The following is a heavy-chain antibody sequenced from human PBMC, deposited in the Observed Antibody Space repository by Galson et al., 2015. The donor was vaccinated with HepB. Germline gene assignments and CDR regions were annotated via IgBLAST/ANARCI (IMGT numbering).Heavy chain of an antibody. CDR3: ARDGYYDFWSRYYSFDY. CDR2: ISAYNGNT. D-gene: IGHD3-3*01. CDR1: GYTFTSYG. Sequence: SVKVSCKASGYTFTSYGISWVRQAPGQGLEWMGWISAYNGNTNYAQKLQGRVTMTTDTSTSTAYMELRSLRSDDTAVYYCARDGYYDFWSRYYSFDYWGQGTLVTVSS. V-gene: IGHV1-18*01. J-gene: IGHJ4*02.